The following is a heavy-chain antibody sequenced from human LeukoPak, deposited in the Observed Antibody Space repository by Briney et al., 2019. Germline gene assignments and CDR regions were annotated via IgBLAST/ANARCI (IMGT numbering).Heavy chain of an antibody. CDR3: AKEGATSDFDY. J-gene: IGHJ4*02. Sequence: GRSLRLSCGGSGFTFGNYGMHWVRQAPGKGLDWVAGLSYDGSNKKYADSVKGRFTISRDNSKRTLYLQMNSLRAEDTALYYCAKEGATSDFDYWGQGTLVTVSS. CDR1: GFTFGNYG. D-gene: IGHD1-26*01. CDR2: LSYDGSNK. V-gene: IGHV3-30*18.